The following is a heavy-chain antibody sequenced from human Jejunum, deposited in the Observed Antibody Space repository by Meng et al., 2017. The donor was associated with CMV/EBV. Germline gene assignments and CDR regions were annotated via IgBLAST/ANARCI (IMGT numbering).Heavy chain of an antibody. Sequence: SDYPYTDYYVHWVRQAPGQGLEWMGYINPYTGDTNYAQKFQGRVTMTRDTSTNTAYMELTRLRSDDTALYYCAKDGGSFLDYYFDSWGQGTLVTVSS. CDR1: DYPYTDYY. D-gene: IGHD3-16*01. J-gene: IGHJ4*02. V-gene: IGHV1-2*02. CDR3: AKDGGSFLDYYFDS. CDR2: INPYTGDT.